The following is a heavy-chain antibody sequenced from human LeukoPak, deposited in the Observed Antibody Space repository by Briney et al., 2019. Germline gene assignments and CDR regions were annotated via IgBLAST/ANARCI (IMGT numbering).Heavy chain of an antibody. CDR2: VYYIGST. V-gene: IGHV4-61*01. CDR1: GGSVSSGSHY. J-gene: IGHJ5*02. CDR3: ARTGFRSGGSCYPGWFDP. D-gene: IGHD2-15*01. Sequence: SETLSLTCTVSGGSVSSGSHYWSWIRQPPGKGLEWIGYVYYIGSTNYNPSLRSRVTLSVDTSKNQFSLKLSSVTAADTAVYYCARTGFRSGGSCYPGWFDPWGQGTLVTVSS.